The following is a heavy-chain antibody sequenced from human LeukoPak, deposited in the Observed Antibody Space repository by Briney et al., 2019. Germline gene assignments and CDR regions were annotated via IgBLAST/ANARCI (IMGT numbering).Heavy chain of an antibody. V-gene: IGHV4-59*01. J-gene: IGHJ3*02. D-gene: IGHD2-15*01. Sequence: SETLSLTCTVSGGSISSYYWSWIRQPPGKGLEWIGYIYYSGSTNYNPSLKSRVTISVDTSKNQLSLKLSSVTAADTAVYYCARLCSGGSCYSDAFDIWGQETMVTVSS. CDR1: GGSISSYY. CDR3: ARLCSGGSCYSDAFDI. CDR2: IYYSGST.